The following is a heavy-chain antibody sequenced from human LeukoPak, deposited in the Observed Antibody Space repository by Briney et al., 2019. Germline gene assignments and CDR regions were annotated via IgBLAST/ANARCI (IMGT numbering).Heavy chain of an antibody. Sequence: GGSLRLSCAASGFTFSSYSMNWVRQAPGKGLEWVSYISTSSSTIYYADSVKGRFTISRDNAKNSLYLQMNSLRAEDTAVYYCARRSVAGVMTRCEDISTDYWPSRPYYYYYMDVWGKGTTVTISS. J-gene: IGHJ6*03. CDR1: GFTFSSYS. CDR3: ARRSVAGVMTRCEDISTDYWPSRPYYYYYMDV. V-gene: IGHV3-48*04. CDR2: ISTSSSTI. D-gene: IGHD3-9*01.